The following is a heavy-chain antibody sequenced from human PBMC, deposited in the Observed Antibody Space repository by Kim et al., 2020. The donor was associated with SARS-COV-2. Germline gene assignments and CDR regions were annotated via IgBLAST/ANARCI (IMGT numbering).Heavy chain of an antibody. CDR3: ARGMFRDGLDV. D-gene: IGHD3-10*02. J-gene: IGHJ6*02. CDR1: GFTLRSYW. V-gene: IGHV3-74*01. CDR2: ISGDASRT. Sequence: GGSLRLSCAASGFTLRSYWINWVRQAPGKGLVWVSRISGDASRTNYADSVKGRFTMSRDNAENTVSLQMNSLRGEDTAVYYCARGMFRDGLDVWGQGTTVTVPS.